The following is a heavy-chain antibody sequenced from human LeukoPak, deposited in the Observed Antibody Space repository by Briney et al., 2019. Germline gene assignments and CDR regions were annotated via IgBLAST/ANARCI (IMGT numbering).Heavy chain of an antibody. V-gene: IGHV4-59*01. J-gene: IGHJ5*02. D-gene: IGHD2-15*01. CDR1: GGSISSYY. CDR3: AREIVVVVAATRWFDP. Sequence: SETLSLTCTVSGGSISSYYWSWIRQPPGKGLEWIGYIYYRGSTNYNPSLKSRVTISVDTSKNQFSLKLSSVTAADTAVYYCAREIVVVVAATRWFDPWGQGTLVTVSS. CDR2: IYYRGST.